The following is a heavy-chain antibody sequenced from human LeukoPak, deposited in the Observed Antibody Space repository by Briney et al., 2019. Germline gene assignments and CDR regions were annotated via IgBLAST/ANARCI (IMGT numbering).Heavy chain of an antibody. CDR2: FYSGGST. Sequence: SETLSLTCTVFGDSISGSKYFWGWIRQPPGKGLEWIGNFYSGGSTYYNPSLKSRVTMSVDTSKNQFSLKLSSVTAADTAVYYCARDRSGDFWSGSIDYWGQGTLVTVSS. V-gene: IGHV4-39*07. D-gene: IGHD3-3*01. CDR3: ARDRSGDFWSGSIDY. J-gene: IGHJ4*02. CDR1: GDSISGSKYF.